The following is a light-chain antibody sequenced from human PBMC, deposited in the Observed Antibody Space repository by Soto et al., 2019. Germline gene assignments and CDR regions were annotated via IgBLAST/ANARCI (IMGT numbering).Light chain of an antibody. CDR2: GNS. CDR3: QSYDSSLSGDVV. CDR1: SSNIGAGYD. J-gene: IGLJ2*01. V-gene: IGLV1-40*01. Sequence: QSVLTQPPSVSGAPGQRVTISCTGSSSNIGAGYDVHWYQQLPGTAPKLFIYGNSNRPSGVPDRFSGSKSGTSASLAITGLQAEDEADYYCQSYDSSLSGDVVFGGGTKVTVL.